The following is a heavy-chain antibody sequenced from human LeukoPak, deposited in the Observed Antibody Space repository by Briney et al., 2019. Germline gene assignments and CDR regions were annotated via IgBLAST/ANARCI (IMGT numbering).Heavy chain of an antibody. CDR1: GGSISSSSYY. CDR3: ARNIAARTFDY. CDR2: IYYSGST. D-gene: IGHD6-6*01. V-gene: IGHV4-39*01. J-gene: IGHJ4*02. Sequence: SETLSLTCTVSGGSISSSSYYWGWIRQPPGKGLEWIGSIYYSGSTYYNPSLKSRVTISVDTSKNQFSLKLSSVTAADTAVYYCARNIAARTFDYWGQGTLVTVSS.